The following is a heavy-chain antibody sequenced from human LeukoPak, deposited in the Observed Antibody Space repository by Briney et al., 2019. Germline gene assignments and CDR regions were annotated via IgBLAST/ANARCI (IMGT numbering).Heavy chain of an antibody. CDR2: IYYSGST. J-gene: IGHJ6*03. V-gene: IGHV4-59*01. Sequence: SETLSLTCTVSGGSISSYYWSWIRQPPGKGLEWIGYIYYSGSTNYNPSLKSRVTISVDTSKNQFSLKLSSVTAADTAVYYCARGNRYYYYYYMDVWGKGTTVTISS. CDR1: GGSISSYY. CDR3: ARGNRYYYYYYMDV. D-gene: IGHD1-14*01.